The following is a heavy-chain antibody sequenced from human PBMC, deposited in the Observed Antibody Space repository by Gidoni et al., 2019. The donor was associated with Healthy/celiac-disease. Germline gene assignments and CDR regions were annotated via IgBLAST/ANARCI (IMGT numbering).Heavy chain of an antibody. CDR3: ASDLYGDYGDY. J-gene: IGHJ4*02. CDR1: GFTFSSYA. CDR2: ISYDGSNK. Sequence: QVQLVESGGGEVQPGRTLRLSCAASGFTFSSYAMHWVRQAPGTGLEWVAVISYDGSNKYYADSVKGRFTISRDNSKNTLYLQMNSLRAEDTAVYYCASDLYGDYGDYWGQGTLVTVSS. V-gene: IGHV3-30*04. D-gene: IGHD4-17*01.